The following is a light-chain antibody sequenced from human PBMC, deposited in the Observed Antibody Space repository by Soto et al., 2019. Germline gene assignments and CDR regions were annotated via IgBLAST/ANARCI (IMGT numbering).Light chain of an antibody. CDR3: QQYNSFPT. Sequence: DIQMTQSPSTLSASVGDRVTITCRASQSISSWLAWYQQKPGKAPKLLIYKASSLESGVPSRFSGSGSGTEFTLTISSLQPDDLATYYCQQYNSFPTFGQGTKXEIK. J-gene: IGKJ1*01. CDR2: KAS. V-gene: IGKV1-5*03. CDR1: QSISSW.